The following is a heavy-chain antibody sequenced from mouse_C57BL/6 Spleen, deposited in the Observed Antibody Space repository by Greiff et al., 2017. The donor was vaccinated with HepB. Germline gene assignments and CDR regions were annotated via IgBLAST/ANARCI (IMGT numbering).Heavy chain of an antibody. J-gene: IGHJ3*01. CDR2: ISSGGSYT. CDR3: ARDYYGSSPWFAY. D-gene: IGHD1-1*01. Sequence: VQLQQSGGDLVKPGGSLKLSCAASGFTFSSYGMSWVRQTPDKRLEWVATISSGGSYTYYPDSVKGRFTISRDNAKNTLYLQMSSLKSEDTAMYYCARDYYGSSPWFAYWGQGTLVTVSA. CDR1: GFTFSSYG. V-gene: IGHV5-6*01.